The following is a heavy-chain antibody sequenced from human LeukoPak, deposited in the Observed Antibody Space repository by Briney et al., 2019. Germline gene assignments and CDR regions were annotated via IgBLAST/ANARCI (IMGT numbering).Heavy chain of an antibody. CDR2: ISAYNGNT. V-gene: IGHV1-18*01. CDR1: GYTFTSYG. Sequence: GASVKVSCKASGYTFTSYGISWVRQAPGQGLEWMGWISAYNGNTNYAQELQGRVTMTTDTSTSTAYMELRSLRSDDTAVYYCVRRSPDDYYYYMDVWGKGTTVTVSS. J-gene: IGHJ6*03. CDR3: VRRSPDDYYYYMDV.